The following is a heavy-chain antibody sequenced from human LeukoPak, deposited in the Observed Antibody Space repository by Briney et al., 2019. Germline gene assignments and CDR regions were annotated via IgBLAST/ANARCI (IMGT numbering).Heavy chain of an antibody. CDR3: ARGGPAAIAKGYYYYYYMDV. D-gene: IGHD2-2*02. CDR1: GGTFSSYA. Sequence: ASVKVSCKASGGTFSSYAISWVRQAPGQGLEWMGGIIPIFGTANYAQKFQGRVTITTDESTSTAYMELSSLRSEDTAVYYCARGGPAAIAKGYYYYYYMDVWGKGTPVTVSS. V-gene: IGHV1-69*05. J-gene: IGHJ6*03. CDR2: IIPIFGTA.